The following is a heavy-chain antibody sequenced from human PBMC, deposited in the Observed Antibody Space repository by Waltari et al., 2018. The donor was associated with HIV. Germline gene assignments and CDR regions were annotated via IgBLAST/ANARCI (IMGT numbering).Heavy chain of an antibody. CDR1: GGSLSSSRYY. D-gene: IGHD3-3*01. CDR2: VYYSGCA. V-gene: IGHV4-39*07. J-gene: IGHJ6*02. CDR3: ARDQRGDYALWVGPNYNYGMDN. Sequence: MQLQESGPRLVKPSETLSLKCTVSGGSLSSSRYYWGCIRQSPGKGLEWIGNVYYSGCANYNPSFQSRATISVGASKNEFSLRLASMTAADTAVYYCARDQRGDYALWVGPNYNYGMDNWGPGTMVNVSS.